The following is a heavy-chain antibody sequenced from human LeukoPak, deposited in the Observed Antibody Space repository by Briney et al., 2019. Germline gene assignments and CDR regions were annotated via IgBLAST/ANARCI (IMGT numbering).Heavy chain of an antibody. D-gene: IGHD5-18*01. J-gene: IGHJ4*02. V-gene: IGHV3-30*03. Sequence: PGRSLRLSCAASGFTFSSYGMHWVRQAPGKGPEWVAVISYDGSNKYYADSVKGRFTISRDNSKNTLYLQMNSLRAEDTAVYYCARDRYSYAFEYFDSWGQGTLVTVSS. CDR1: GFTFSSYG. CDR2: ISYDGSNK. CDR3: ARDRYSYAFEYFDS.